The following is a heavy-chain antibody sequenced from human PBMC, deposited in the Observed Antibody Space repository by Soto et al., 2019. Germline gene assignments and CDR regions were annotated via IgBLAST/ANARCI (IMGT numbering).Heavy chain of an antibody. CDR3: AGGERANWGKWGPDY. V-gene: IGHV1-69*12. D-gene: IGHD7-27*01. CDR2: IIPIFGTA. Sequence: QVQLVQSGAEVKKPGSSVKVSCKASGGTFSSYAISWVRQAPGQGLEWMGGIIPIFGTANYAQKFQGRVTIXXEXSXNTADMELSSLRSEDTAVYYCAGGERANWGKWGPDYWGQGTLVTVSS. CDR1: GGTFSSYA. J-gene: IGHJ4*02.